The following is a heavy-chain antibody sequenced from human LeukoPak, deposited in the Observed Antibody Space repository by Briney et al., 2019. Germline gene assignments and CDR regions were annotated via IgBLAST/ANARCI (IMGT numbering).Heavy chain of an antibody. CDR3: ARQQSDSSGDVTDY. CDR2: IDPRDYYT. V-gene: IGHV5-10-1*01. D-gene: IGHD3-22*01. Sequence: GESLRFSGKASGYSFASYGSSGVRQMPGKGRDWMRMIDPRDYYTYYSPSFQGLVTLSDDKSISTAYLQWSSLTASDTAMYYCARQQSDSSGDVTDYWGQGTLVTVSS. J-gene: IGHJ4*02. CDR1: GYSFASYG.